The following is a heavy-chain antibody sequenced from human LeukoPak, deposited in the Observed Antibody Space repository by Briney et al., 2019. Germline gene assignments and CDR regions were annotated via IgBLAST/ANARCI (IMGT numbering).Heavy chain of an antibody. V-gene: IGHV1-2*02. J-gene: IGHJ4*02. Sequence: ASVKVSCKASGYTFTGYYMHWVRQAPGQGLEWMGWINPNSGGTNYAQKFQGRVTMTRDTSISTAYMVLSRLRSDDTAVYYCARVGGDYYDFWSGYFTNLLNYFDYWGQGTLVTVSS. CDR1: GYTFTGYY. CDR2: INPNSGGT. D-gene: IGHD3-3*01. CDR3: ARVGGDYYDFWSGYFTNLLNYFDY.